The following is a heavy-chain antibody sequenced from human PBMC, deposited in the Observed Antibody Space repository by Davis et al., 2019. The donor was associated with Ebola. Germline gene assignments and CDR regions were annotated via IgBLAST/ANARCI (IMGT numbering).Heavy chain of an antibody. Sequence: MPSETLSLTCAVYGGSFSEYLWSWIRQSPGKGLEWIGKISHGGVSDYNPSLKSRVIISVDPSKNQFSLRMNSLTAADAVIYYCARTAKTSVSASGLGYTYFDPWSQGTLVTVSS. CDR3: ARTAKTSVSASGLGYTYFDP. CDR2: ISHGGVS. J-gene: IGHJ5*02. CDR1: GGSFSEYL. V-gene: IGHV4-34*01. D-gene: IGHD1-1*01.